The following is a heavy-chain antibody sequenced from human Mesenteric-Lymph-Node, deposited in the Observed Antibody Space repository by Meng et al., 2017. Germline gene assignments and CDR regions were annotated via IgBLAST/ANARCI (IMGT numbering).Heavy chain of an antibody. V-gene: IGHV3-21*01. Sequence: GGSLRLSCAASGFTFSSYSMNWVRQAPGKGLEWVSSISSSSSYIYYADSVKGRFTISRDNAKNSLYLQMNSLRAEDTAVYYCATTEYSSSSNTDYWGQGTLVTVSS. CDR1: GFTFSSYS. CDR2: ISSSSSYI. CDR3: ATTEYSSSSNTDY. J-gene: IGHJ4*02. D-gene: IGHD6-6*01.